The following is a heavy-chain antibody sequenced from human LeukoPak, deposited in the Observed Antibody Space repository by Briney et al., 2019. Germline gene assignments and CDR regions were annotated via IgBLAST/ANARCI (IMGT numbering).Heavy chain of an antibody. D-gene: IGHD5-18*01. CDR2: TYNSWRN. J-gene: IGHJ4*02. Sequence: PSETLSLTCTVSGGSISSSSSYWGWIRQPPGKGLEWIGTTYNSWRNYYNPSLKSRVTISGDTSKNQFSLKVTSVAAADTAVYYCARFSGYIYGYDYWGQGTLVTVSS. V-gene: IGHV4-39*01. CDR3: ARFSGYIYGYDY. CDR1: GGSISSSSSY.